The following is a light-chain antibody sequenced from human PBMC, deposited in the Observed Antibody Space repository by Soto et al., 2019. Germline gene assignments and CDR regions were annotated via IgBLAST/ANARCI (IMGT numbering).Light chain of an antibody. Sequence: EIVLTQSPGTLSLSPGERATLSCRASQSVSSNYLAWYQQKPGQAPRLLIYGASSRATGIPDSFSGSGSGTHFTLTISRLEPEDFAVYYCQQYGSSPPWTFGQGTKVEIK. CDR3: QQYGSSPPWT. CDR2: GAS. J-gene: IGKJ1*01. CDR1: QSVSSNY. V-gene: IGKV3-20*01.